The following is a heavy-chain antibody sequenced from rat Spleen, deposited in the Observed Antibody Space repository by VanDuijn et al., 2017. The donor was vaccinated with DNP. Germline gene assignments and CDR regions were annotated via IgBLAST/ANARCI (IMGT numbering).Heavy chain of an antibody. CDR1: GFTFSNYY. D-gene: IGHD4-3*01. V-gene: IGHV5-25*01. CDR2: IRYDGGNT. CDR3: AQANGRD. Sequence: EVQLVESGGGLVQPGRSLKVSCAASGFTFSNYYMAWVRQAPTKGLEWVAYIRYDGGNTYYGDSVKGRFTISRDNAENTVYLQMNSLRSEDTATYYCAQANGRDWGQGVMVTVSS. J-gene: IGHJ2*01.